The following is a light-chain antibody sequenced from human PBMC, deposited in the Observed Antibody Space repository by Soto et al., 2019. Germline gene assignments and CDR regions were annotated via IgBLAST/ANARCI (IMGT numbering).Light chain of an antibody. J-gene: IGLJ2*01. V-gene: IGLV2-14*01. CDR1: SSDVGGYNY. CDR3: SSYTTCRTPHLA. Sequence: QSALTQPASVSGSLGQSITISCTGTSSDVGGYNYVSWYQQHPGQAPKLLIHEVTNRPSGISDRFSGSKSANTASLTISGLRAEDEDHYYCSSYTTCRTPHLAFGGGTKLTVL. CDR2: EVT.